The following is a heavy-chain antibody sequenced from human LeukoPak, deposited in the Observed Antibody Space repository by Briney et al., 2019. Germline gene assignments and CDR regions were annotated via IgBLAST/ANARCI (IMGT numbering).Heavy chain of an antibody. CDR2: ISYDGSNK. CDR3: AKDPGYGDYS. CDR1: GFTFSSYG. D-gene: IGHD4-17*01. Sequence: PGRSLRLSCAASGFTFSSYGTHWVRQAPGKGLEWVAVISYDGSNKYYADSVKGRFTISRDNSKNTLYLQMNSLRAEDTAVYYSAKDPGYGDYSGGQGTLVTVSS. V-gene: IGHV3-30*18. J-gene: IGHJ4*02.